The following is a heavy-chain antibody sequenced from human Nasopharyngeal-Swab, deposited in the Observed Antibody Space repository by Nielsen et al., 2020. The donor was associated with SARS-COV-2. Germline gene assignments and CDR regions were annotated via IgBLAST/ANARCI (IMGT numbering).Heavy chain of an antibody. CDR1: GYTFTGYY. D-gene: IGHD2-15*01. V-gene: IGHV1-2*06. CDR2: INPNSGGT. CDR3: AREARGVVAYYYYYGMDV. J-gene: IGHJ6*02. Sequence: ASVKVSCKASGYTFTGYYMHWVRQAPGQGLEWMGRINPNSGGTNYAQKFQGRVTMTRDTSISTAYMELSRLRSDDTAVYYCAREARGVVAYYYYYGMDVWGQGTTVTVSS.